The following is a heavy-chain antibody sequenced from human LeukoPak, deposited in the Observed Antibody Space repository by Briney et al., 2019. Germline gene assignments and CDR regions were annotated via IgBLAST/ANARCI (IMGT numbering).Heavy chain of an antibody. CDR1: GFTFSSHA. J-gene: IGHJ4*02. CDR2: IDISGDST. CDR3: ANEIRPNDY. D-gene: IGHD4/OR15-4a*01. V-gene: IGHV3-23*05. Sequence: GRSLRLSCVVSGFTFSSHAMCWVRQPPGGWLEWVSSIDISGDSTSYADSVKGRFTISRDNTKNTLLLQMDSLRAEDSAIYYCANEIRPNDYWGQGTLVTVSS.